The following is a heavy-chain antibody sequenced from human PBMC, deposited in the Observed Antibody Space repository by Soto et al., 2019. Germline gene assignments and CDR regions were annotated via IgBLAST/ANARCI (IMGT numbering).Heavy chain of an antibody. J-gene: IGHJ6*02. CDR2: IYPGDSDT. V-gene: IGHV5-51*01. CDR3: ATLEGDTATADYCGMDV. Sequence: GESLKISCKGSGYIFTSYWIGWVRQMPGKGLEWMGIIYPGDSDTRYSPSFQGQVTISADKSISTAYLQWSSLKASDTAKYYCATLEGDTATADYCGMDVWGQGTTVTVS. CDR1: GYIFTSYW. D-gene: IGHD5-18*01.